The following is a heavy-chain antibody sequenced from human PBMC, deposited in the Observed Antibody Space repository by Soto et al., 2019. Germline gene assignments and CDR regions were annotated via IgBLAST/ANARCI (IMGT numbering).Heavy chain of an antibody. D-gene: IGHD2-15*01. V-gene: IGHV3-49*03. J-gene: IGHJ4*02. Sequence: PGGSLRLSCTASGFTFGDYAMSWFRQAPGKGLEWVGFIRSKAYGGTTEYAASVKGRFTISRDDSKSIAYLQMNSLKTEDTAVYYCTRELSVVVVAATRDYWGQGTLVTVSS. CDR1: GFTFGDYA. CDR3: TRELSVVVVAATRDY. CDR2: IRSKAYGGTT.